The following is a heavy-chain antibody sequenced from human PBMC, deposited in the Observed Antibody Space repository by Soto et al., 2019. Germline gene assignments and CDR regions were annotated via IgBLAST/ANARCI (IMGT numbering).Heavy chain of an antibody. D-gene: IGHD3-3*01. J-gene: IGHJ5*02. Sequence: VASVKVSCKASGYTLTGYYMHWVRQAPGQGLEWMGWINPNSGGTNYAQKFQGRVTMTRDTSISTAYMELSRLRSDDTAVYYCAREPEITIFGVVIGGFGPWGQGTLVTVSS. CDR3: AREPEITIFGVVIGGFGP. CDR2: INPNSGGT. V-gene: IGHV1-2*02. CDR1: GYTLTGYY.